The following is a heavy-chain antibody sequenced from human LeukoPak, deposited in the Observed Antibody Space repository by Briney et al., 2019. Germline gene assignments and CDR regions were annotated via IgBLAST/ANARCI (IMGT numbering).Heavy chain of an antibody. CDR3: ASQNDSGSYWGFDY. Sequence: TLSLTCTVSGGSISSGSYYWSWIRQPAGKGLEWIGRIYTSGSTNYNPSLKSRVTISVDTSKNQFSLKLSSVTAADTAVYYCASQNDSGSYWGFDYWGQGTLVTVSS. CDR2: IYTSGST. D-gene: IGHD1-26*01. CDR1: GGSISSGSYY. V-gene: IGHV4-61*02. J-gene: IGHJ4*02.